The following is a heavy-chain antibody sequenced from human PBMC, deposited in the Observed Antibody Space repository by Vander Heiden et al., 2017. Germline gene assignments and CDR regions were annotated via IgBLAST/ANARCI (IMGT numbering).Heavy chain of an antibody. CDR1: GLTFRTYG. J-gene: IGHJ4*02. D-gene: IGHD2-2*01. V-gene: IGHV3-33*01. CDR2: IWYDGSEK. Sequence: VELVESGGGVVQPGRSLRLSCAASGLTFRTYGMHWVRQAPGKGLEWVAVIWYDGSEKYYGESVKGRFTISRDNSKNTLYLQMNSLRAEDTAVYYCARDNAAGYSTFFDCWGQGTLVTVSS. CDR3: ARDNAAGYSTFFDC.